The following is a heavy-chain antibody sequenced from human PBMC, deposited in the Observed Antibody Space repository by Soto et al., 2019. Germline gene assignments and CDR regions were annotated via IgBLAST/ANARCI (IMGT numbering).Heavy chain of an antibody. CDR2: IYYSGST. V-gene: IGHV4-31*03. CDR1: GGSISSGGYY. D-gene: IGHD3-10*01. Sequence: SETLSLTCTVSGGSISSGGYYWSWIRQHPGKVLEWIGYIYYSGSTYYNPSLKSRVTISVDTSKNQFSLKLSSVTAADTAVYYCASNLLESLNYYGSGRGYYYYGMDVWGQGTTVTVSS. J-gene: IGHJ6*02. CDR3: ASNLLESLNYYGSGRGYYYYGMDV.